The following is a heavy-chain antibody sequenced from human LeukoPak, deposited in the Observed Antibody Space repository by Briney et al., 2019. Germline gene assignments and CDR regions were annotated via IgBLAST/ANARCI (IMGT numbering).Heavy chain of an antibody. CDR1: GFTFSSYA. D-gene: IGHD3-22*01. CDR3: ATERGYYESPEGSVGAFDI. CDR2: ISGGGGST. Sequence: GGSLRLSCAASGFTFSSYAMSWVRQAPGKGLEWVSAISGGGGSTYYADSVKGRFSISRDNAKNSLYLQMNSLRAEDTAVYYCATERGYYESPEGSVGAFDIWGPGTMVTVSS. J-gene: IGHJ3*02. V-gene: IGHV3-23*01.